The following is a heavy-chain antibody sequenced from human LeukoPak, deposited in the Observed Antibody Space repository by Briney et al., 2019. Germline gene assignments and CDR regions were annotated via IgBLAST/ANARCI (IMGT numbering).Heavy chain of an antibody. D-gene: IGHD3-22*01. CDR1: GVSISSYY. J-gene: IGHJ3*02. V-gene: IGHV4-59*01. CDR2: IYYSGST. Sequence: SETLSLTCTVSGVSISSYYWSWIRQPPGRGLEWIGYIYYSGSTNYNPSLKSRVTISVDTSKNQVSLKLSSVTAADTAVYYCAREYYYDSSGYYFLAYAFDIWGQGTMVTVSS. CDR3: AREYYYDSSGYYFLAYAFDI.